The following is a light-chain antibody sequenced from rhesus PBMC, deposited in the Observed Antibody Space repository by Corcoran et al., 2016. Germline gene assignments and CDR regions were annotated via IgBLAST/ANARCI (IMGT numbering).Light chain of an antibody. CDR1: QSISSW. CDR2: RAS. J-gene: IGKJ4*01. V-gene: IGKV1-22*01. CDR3: LQYNSSPLT. Sequence: DIQMTQSPASLSASVGDTVTITCRASQSISSWLDWYQQKPGKAPKLLIYRASSLHSGVPSRFSGSGSGTDFTLTIISLQPEDFATYSCLQYNSSPLTFGGGTKVEL.